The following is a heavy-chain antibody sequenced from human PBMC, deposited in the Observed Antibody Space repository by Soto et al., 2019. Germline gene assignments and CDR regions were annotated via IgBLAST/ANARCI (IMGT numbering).Heavy chain of an antibody. CDR2: IYSSGSP. J-gene: IGHJ5*02. CDR3: ARYYNNCFDP. Sequence: SENLSLTCSGSFGSIRNYYWSWIRQPAGKGLEWIGRIYSSGSPNYNPSLKSRVTMSVDTSKNQFSLNLRSVTAADTAVYYCARYYNNCFDPWGQGTLVTVSS. CDR1: FGSIRNYY. D-gene: IGHD4-4*01. V-gene: IGHV4-4*07.